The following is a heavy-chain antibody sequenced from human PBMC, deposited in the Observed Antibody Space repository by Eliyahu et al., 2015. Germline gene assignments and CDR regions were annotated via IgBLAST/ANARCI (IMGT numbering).Heavy chain of an antibody. CDR1: GGSFSGYY. J-gene: IGHJ4*02. CDR2: INHSGST. V-gene: IGHV4-34*01. Sequence: QVQLQQWGAGLLKPSETLSLTCAVYGGSFSGYYWXWXRXPPGXGXXWIGEINHSGSTNYXPSLKSRVTISVDTSKNQFSLKLSSVTAADTAVYYCARARGCSGGSCYAPAPLVEMATIPIEYYFDYWGQGTLVTVSS. D-gene: IGHD2-15*01. CDR3: ARARGCSGGSCYAPAPLVEMATIPIEYYFDY.